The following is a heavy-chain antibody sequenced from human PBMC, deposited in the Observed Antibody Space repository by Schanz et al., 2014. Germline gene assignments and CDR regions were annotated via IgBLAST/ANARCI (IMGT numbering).Heavy chain of an antibody. CDR3: AKSLESCPGGRCSRGYFDY. J-gene: IGHJ4*02. D-gene: IGHD2-8*02. CDR1: GFMFSSYG. Sequence: EVQLVESGGGLVQPGGSLRLSCTASGFMFSSYGMHWVRQAPGKGLEYVSAISHDGYSTYYADSVKGRFTISRDNSKNTLYVEMSSLRAEDTAVYYCAKSLESCPGGRCSRGYFDYWGQGTLVTVSS. V-gene: IGHV3-64*03. CDR2: ISHDGYST.